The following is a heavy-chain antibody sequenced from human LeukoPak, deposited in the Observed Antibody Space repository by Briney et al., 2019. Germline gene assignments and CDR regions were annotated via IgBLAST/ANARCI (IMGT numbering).Heavy chain of an antibody. CDR1: GFTFSSYW. CDR2: INSDGSST. V-gene: IGHV3-74*01. CDR3: AREVVYAWYDY. J-gene: IGHJ4*02. Sequence: GGSLRLSCAASGFTFSSYWMHWVRQAPGKGLVWVSRINSDGSSTSYADSVKGRFTTSRDNAKNTLYLQMNSLRAEDTAVYYCAREVVYAWYDYWGQGTLVTVSS. D-gene: IGHD2-8*02.